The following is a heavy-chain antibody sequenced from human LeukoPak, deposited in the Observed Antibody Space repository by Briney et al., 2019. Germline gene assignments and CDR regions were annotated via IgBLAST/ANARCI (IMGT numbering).Heavy chain of an antibody. J-gene: IGHJ6*02. CDR3: AKCNPLFRGVIIRALGNYYGMDV. CDR1: GFTFSSYA. CDR2: ISGSGGST. D-gene: IGHD3-10*01. V-gene: IGHV3-23*01. Sequence: PGGSLRLSCAASGFTFSSYAMSWIRQAPGKGLEWVSAISGSGGSTYYADSVKGRFTISRDNSKNTLYLQMNSLRAEDTAVYYCAKCNPLFRGVIIRALGNYYGMDVWGQGTTVTVSS.